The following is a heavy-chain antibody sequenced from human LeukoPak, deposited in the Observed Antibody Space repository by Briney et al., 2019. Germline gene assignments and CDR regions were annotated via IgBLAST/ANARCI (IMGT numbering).Heavy chain of an antibody. CDR3: ARALYYYYYYMDV. V-gene: IGHV4-59*01. CDR1: GGSISSYY. J-gene: IGHJ6*03. CDR2: IYYSGST. Sequence: SETLSLTCTVSGGSISSYYWSWIRQPPGKGLEWIGYIYYSGSTNYNPSLKSRVTISLDTSKNQFSLNLSSVTAADTAVYYCARALYYYYYYMDVWGKGTTVTVSS.